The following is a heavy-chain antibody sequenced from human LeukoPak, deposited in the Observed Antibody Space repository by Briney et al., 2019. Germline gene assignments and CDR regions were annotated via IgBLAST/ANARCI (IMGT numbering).Heavy chain of an antibody. CDR3: SKGVLPVTTHLSDY. D-gene: IGHD4-17*01. J-gene: IGHJ4*02. Sequence: GGSLRLSCAASGFTFDDYAMHWVRQAPGKGLEWVSGISWNSGTVGYADSVKGRFTISRDNGKNSLYLQMNSLRAEDTALYYCSKGVLPVTTHLSDYWGQGTLVTVSS. V-gene: IGHV3-9*01. CDR2: ISWNSGTV. CDR1: GFTFDDYA.